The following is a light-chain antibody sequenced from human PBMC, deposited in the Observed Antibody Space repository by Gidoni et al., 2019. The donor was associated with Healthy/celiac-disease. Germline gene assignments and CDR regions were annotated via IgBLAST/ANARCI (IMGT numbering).Light chain of an antibody. CDR3: QSYDSSLSGSYV. Sequence: SVLTQPPSVSGAPRQRVTISCTGSSSNIGAGYDVHWYQQLPGTAPKLLIYGNSNRPSGVPDRFSGSKSGTSACLAITGLQAEDEADYYCQSYDSSLSGSYVFGTGTKVTVL. CDR1: SSNIGAGYD. CDR2: GNS. J-gene: IGLJ1*01. V-gene: IGLV1-40*01.